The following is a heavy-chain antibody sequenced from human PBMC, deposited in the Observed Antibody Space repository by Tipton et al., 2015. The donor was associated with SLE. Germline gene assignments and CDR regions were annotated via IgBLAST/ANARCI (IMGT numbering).Heavy chain of an antibody. D-gene: IGHD6-6*01. V-gene: IGHV4-34*01. CDR2: INHSGST. Sequence: TLSLTCAVYGGSFSGYYWSWIRQPPGKGLEWIGEINHSGSTNYNPSLKSRVTISVDKSKNQFSLKLRSVTAADTAIYYCARGPRSSPLWYFDLWGRGTLVTVSS. CDR3: ARGPRSSPLWYFDL. CDR1: GGSFSGYY. J-gene: IGHJ2*01.